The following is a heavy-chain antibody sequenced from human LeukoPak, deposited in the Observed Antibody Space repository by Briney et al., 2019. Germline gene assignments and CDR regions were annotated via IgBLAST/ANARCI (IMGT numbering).Heavy chain of an antibody. D-gene: IGHD5-12*01. Sequence: SVKVSCKASGGTFSSYAISWVRQAPGQGLEWMGGIIPIFGTANYAQKFQGRVTITADESTSTAYMELSSLRSEDTAVYYCAREGRGPYYFDYWGQGTLVTVSS. CDR3: AREGRGPYYFDY. CDR1: GGTFSSYA. V-gene: IGHV1-69*13. CDR2: IIPIFGTA. J-gene: IGHJ4*02.